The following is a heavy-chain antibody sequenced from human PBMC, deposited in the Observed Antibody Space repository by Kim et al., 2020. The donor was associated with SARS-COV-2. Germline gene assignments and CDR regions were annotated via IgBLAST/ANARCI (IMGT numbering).Heavy chain of an antibody. CDR1: GYTVTYSY. D-gene: IGHD3-22*01. Sequence: GGSLRLSCAASGYTVTYSYMGWVRQAPGKGLEWVSFIYSGGNTIYADSVKGRLIISRDHSKNTLYLQMNSLRAEDTAVYYCATVVFYYDAGYFKNWGQGTLVLGSS. J-gene: IGHJ1*01. CDR3: ATVVFYYDAGYFKN. V-gene: IGHV3-66*01. CDR2: IYSGGNT.